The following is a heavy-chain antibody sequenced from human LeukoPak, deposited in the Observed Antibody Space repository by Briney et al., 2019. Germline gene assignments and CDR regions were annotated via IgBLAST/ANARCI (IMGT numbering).Heavy chain of an antibody. CDR2: INHRGST. D-gene: IGHD6-13*01. CDR1: GGSFSGYY. CDR3: ARGSSSWFFDY. J-gene: IGHJ4*02. Sequence: SETLSLTCAVYGGSFSGYYWSWIRQPPGRGLEWIGEINHRGSTNYNPSLKSRVTISVDTSKNHFSLKLSSVTAADTAVYYCARGSSSWFFDYWGQGTLVTVSS. V-gene: IGHV4-34*01.